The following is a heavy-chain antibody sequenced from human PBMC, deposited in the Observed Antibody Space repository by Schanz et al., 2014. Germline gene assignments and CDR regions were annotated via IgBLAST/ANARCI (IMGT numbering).Heavy chain of an antibody. J-gene: IGHJ6*04. CDR1: GFTFTGYV. V-gene: IGHV3-48*01. Sequence: VFLAESGGGVVRPGGSLRLSCAASGFTFTGYVMTWVRQAPEKGLEWVSYISSSSGTIYYADSVKGRFTISRDNAKNLLYLQMNGLRAEDTAVYFCARDLSSLIQGDVWGKGTTVTVSS. D-gene: IGHD2-2*01. CDR3: ARDLSSLIQGDV. CDR2: ISSSSGTI.